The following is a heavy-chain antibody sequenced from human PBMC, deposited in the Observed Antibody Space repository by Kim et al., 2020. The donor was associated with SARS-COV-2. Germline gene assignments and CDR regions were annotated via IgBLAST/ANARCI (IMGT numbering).Heavy chain of an antibody. J-gene: IGHJ6*02. CDR3: ARDRLRMLGDKYYYGMDV. Sequence: GGSLRLSCAASGFTFSSYGMHWVRQAPGKGLEWVAVISYDGSNKYYADSVKGRFTISRDNSKNTLYLQMNSLRAEDTAVYYCARDRLRMLGDKYYYGMDVWGQGTTVTVSS. CDR2: ISYDGSNK. V-gene: IGHV3-33*05. CDR1: GFTFSSYG. D-gene: IGHD2-8*01.